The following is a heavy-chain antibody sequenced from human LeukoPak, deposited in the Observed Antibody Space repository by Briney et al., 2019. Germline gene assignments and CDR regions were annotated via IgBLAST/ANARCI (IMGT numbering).Heavy chain of an antibody. V-gene: IGHV4-31*03. J-gene: IGHJ4*02. D-gene: IGHD2-2*01. CDR2: IYYSGST. CDR3: ARGGSYCSSTSCLERYFDY. CDR1: GGSISSGGHY. Sequence: SETLSLTCTVSGGSISSGGHYWSWIRQHPGKGLEWIGYIYYSGSTYYNPSLKSRVTISVDTSKNQFSLKLSSVTAADTAVYYWARGGSYCSSTSCLERYFDYWGQGTLVTVSS.